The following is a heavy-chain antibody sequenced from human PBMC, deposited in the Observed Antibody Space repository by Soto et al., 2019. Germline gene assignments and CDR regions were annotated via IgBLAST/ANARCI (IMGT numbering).Heavy chain of an antibody. CDR1: GYTFSNYG. J-gene: IGHJ6*02. CDR2: INAGNGNT. Sequence: ASVKVSCKASGYTFSNYGIHWVRQAPGQRLEWMGLINAGNGNTKYSQKFQGRVTLTRDTSASTVYMELSSLRSEDTAVYYCATFIRGGNGWNLDDYSYAMDVWGQGTTVTVSS. CDR3: ATFIRGGNGWNLDDYSYAMDV. V-gene: IGHV1-3*01. D-gene: IGHD6-25*01.